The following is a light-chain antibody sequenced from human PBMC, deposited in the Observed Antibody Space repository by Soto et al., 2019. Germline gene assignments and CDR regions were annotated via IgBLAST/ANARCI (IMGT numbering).Light chain of an antibody. CDR2: GAS. Sequence: DIVLTQSAGAMALPSGEISTSSCRASQSVSSSYVAWYQQKPGQAPRLLSEGASSRATGIPDRGSGRGAGTDCTLTISRLEPEDFAVYYCQQYGSSPRTVGQGTKVDIK. J-gene: IGKJ1*01. V-gene: IGKV3-20*01. CDR3: QQYGSSPRT. CDR1: QSVSSSY.